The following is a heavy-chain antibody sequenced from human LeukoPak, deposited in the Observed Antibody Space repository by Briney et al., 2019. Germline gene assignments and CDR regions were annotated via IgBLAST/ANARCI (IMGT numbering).Heavy chain of an antibody. CDR2: ISYDGSNK. CDR3: ARDSRGAVAGTRSYYFDH. V-gene: IGHV3-30-3*01. CDR1: GFTFSSSA. J-gene: IGHJ4*02. Sequence: GRSLRLSCAASGFTFSSSAMHLVRQAPGKGLEWVAVISYDGSNKYYADSVKGRFTISRDNSKNTLYLQMNSLRAEDTAVYYCARDSRGAVAGTRSYYFDHWGQGTLVTVSS. D-gene: IGHD6-13*01.